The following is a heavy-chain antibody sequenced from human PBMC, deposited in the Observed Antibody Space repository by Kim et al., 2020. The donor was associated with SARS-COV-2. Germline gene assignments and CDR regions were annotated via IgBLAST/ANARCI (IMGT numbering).Heavy chain of an antibody. Sequence: NYNPSLKSRVTISVDTSKNQFSLKLSSVTAADTAVYYCARGATVVTAADYWGQGTLVTVSS. V-gene: IGHV4-59*09. CDR3: ARGATVVTAADY. J-gene: IGHJ4*02. D-gene: IGHD2-15*01.